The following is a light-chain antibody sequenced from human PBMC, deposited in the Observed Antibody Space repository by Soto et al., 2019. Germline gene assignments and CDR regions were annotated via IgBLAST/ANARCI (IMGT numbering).Light chain of an antibody. Sequence: EIVLTQSPATLSVSPGERATLSCRASQSVNSNLAWYQQKPGQAPRLLIYGASTRATGIPARFSGSGSGTECTLTIGSLQSEDFAVYSCQQYNNWPPWTFGQGTKVEIK. J-gene: IGKJ1*01. CDR2: GAS. V-gene: IGKV3-15*01. CDR1: QSVNSN. CDR3: QQYNNWPPWT.